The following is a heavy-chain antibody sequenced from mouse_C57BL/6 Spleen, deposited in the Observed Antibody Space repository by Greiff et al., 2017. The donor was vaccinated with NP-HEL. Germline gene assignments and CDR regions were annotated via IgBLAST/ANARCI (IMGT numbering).Heavy chain of an antibody. CDR3: ARTGSRNYNAMDY. CDR1: GYTFTSYW. V-gene: IGHV1-64*01. Sequence: VQLQQPGAELVKPGASVTLSCKASGYTFTSYWMHWVKQRPGHGLEWIGMIHPNSGSTNYNEKFKGKATLTADKSSSTAYMQLSSLTSEDSAVSYYARTGSRNYNAMDYWGQGTSVTVSS. CDR2: IHPNSGST. J-gene: IGHJ4*01. D-gene: IGHD3-1*01.